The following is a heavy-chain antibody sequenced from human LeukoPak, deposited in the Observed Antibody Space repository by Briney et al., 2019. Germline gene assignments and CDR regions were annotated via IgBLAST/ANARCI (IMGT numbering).Heavy chain of an antibody. CDR1: GFTFSNAW. J-gene: IGHJ4*02. V-gene: IGHV3-15*01. CDR3: TTDLRDYGGKVLDY. D-gene: IGHD4-23*01. CDR2: IRSKTDGGTT. Sequence: GGSLRLSCAASGFTFSNAWMSWVRQAPGKGLEWVGRIRSKTDGGTTDYAAPVKGRLTISRDDSKNTLYLQMNSLKTEDTAVYYCTTDLRDYGGKVLDYWGQGTLVTVSS.